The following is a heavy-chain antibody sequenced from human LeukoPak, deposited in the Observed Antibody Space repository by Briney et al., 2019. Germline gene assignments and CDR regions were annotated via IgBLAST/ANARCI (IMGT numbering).Heavy chain of an antibody. D-gene: IGHD3-22*01. CDR2: INPNSGGT. CDR3: ARDTYYYDSSGYYYYYYGMDV. V-gene: IGHV1-2*02. J-gene: IGHJ6*02. Sequence: ASVKVSCKASGYTFTGYYMHWVRQAPGQGLEWVGWINPNSGGTNYAQKFQGRVTMTRDTSISTAYMELSRLRSDDTAVYYCARDTYYYDSSGYYYYYYGMDVWGQGTTVTVSS. CDR1: GYTFTGYY.